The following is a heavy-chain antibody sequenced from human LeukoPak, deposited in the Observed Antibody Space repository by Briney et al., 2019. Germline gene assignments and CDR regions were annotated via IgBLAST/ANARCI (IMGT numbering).Heavy chain of an antibody. V-gene: IGHV1-2*02. CDR2: INPNSCGT. CDR3: AREILTGYNWFDP. J-gene: IGHJ5*02. D-gene: IGHD3-9*01. Sequence: INPNSCGTNYAQKFQGRVTMTREKANSTAYMELSRLRSDDTAVYYCAREILTGYNWFDPWGQGTLVTVSS.